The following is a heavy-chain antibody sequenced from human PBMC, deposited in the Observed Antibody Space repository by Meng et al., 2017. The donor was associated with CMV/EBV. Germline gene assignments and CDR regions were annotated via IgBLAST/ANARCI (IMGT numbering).Heavy chain of an antibody. CDR3: ARDYLRQNDY. CDR1: GASFSGYY. Sequence: SETLSLTCAVYGASFSGYYWSWIRQPPGKGLEWIGEINHSGSTNYNPSLKSRVTISVDTSKNQFSLKLSSVTAADTAVYYCARDYLRQNDYWGQGTLVTVSS. J-gene: IGHJ4*02. D-gene: IGHD3-10*01. CDR2: INHSGST. V-gene: IGHV4-34*01.